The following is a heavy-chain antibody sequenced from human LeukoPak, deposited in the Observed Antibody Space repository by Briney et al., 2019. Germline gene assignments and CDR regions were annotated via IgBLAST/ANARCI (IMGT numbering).Heavy chain of an antibody. V-gene: IGHV4-59*01. J-gene: IGHJ6*02. Sequence: SETLSLTCTVSGGSISSYYWSWIRQPPGKGLEWIGYIYYSGSTNYNPSLKSRVTISVDTSKNQFSLKLSSVTAADTAVYYCATTATRDYYYGMDVWGQGTTVTVSS. D-gene: IGHD2-15*01. CDR1: GGSISSYY. CDR2: IYYSGST. CDR3: ATTATRDYYYGMDV.